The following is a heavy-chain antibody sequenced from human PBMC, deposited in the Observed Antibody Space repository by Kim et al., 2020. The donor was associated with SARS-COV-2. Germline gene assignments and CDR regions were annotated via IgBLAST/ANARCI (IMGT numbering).Heavy chain of an antibody. J-gene: IGHJ4*02. CDR2: INPNSGGT. CDR3: ARDYYDSSGYYTRVDLDY. CDR1: GYTFTGYY. D-gene: IGHD3-22*01. V-gene: IGHV1-2*06. Sequence: ASVKVSCKASGYTFTGYYMHWVRQAPGQGLEWMGRINPNSGGTNYAQKFQGRVTMTRDTSISTAYMELSRLRSDDTAVYYCARDYYDSSGYYTRVDLDYWGQGTLVTVSS.